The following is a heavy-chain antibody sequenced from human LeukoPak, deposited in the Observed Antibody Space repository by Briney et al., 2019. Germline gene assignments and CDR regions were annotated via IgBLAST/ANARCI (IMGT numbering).Heavy chain of an antibody. V-gene: IGHV4-61*02. CDR2: IYTSGST. Sequence: SQTLSLTCTVSGGSISSGSYYWSWIRQPAGKGLEWIGRIYTSGSTNYNPSLKSRVTISVDTSKNQFSLRLSSVTAADTAVYHCARHLGGSGYSPFDFWGQGTLVTVSS. D-gene: IGHD3-22*01. CDR1: GGSISSGSYY. CDR3: ARHLGGSGYSPFDF. J-gene: IGHJ4*02.